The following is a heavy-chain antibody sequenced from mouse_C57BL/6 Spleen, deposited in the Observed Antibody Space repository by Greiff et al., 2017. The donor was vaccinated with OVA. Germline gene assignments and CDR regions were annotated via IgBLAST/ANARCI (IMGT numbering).Heavy chain of an antibody. CDR3: ARTYYYGSSYVPY. V-gene: IGHV1-26*01. CDR2: INPNNGGT. D-gene: IGHD1-1*01. Sequence: EVQLQQSGPELVKPGASVKISCKASGYTFTDYYMNWVKQSHGKSLEWIGDINPNNGGTSYNQKFKGKATLTVDKSSSTAYMELRSLTSEDSAVYYCARTYYYGSSYVPYWGQGTTLTVSS. CDR1: GYTFTDYY. J-gene: IGHJ2*01.